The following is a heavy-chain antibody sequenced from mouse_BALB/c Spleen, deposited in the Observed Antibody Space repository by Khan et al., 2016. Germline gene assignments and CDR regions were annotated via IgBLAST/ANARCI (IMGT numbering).Heavy chain of an antibody. Sequence: EVELVESGGGLVKPGGSLKLSCVASGFTFSDYYMYWVRQTPEKRLEWVATISDGGSYTYYPDSVKGRFTISRDNAKNNLYLQMSSLKSEDTAMYYCASEGLRRGFAYWGQGTLVTVSA. CDR1: GFTFSDYY. CDR2: ISDGGSYT. J-gene: IGHJ3*01. V-gene: IGHV5-4*02. D-gene: IGHD2-4*01. CDR3: ASEGLRRGFAY.